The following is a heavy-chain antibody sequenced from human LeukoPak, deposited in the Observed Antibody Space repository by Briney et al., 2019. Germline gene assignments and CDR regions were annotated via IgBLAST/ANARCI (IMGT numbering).Heavy chain of an antibody. Sequence: SETLSLTCTVSGGSVSSGSYYWSWIRQPPGKGLEWIGYIYYSGSTNYNPSLKSRVTISVDTSKNQFSLKLSSVTAADTAVYYCARGSTIAAAGSLDYWGQGTLVTVSS. D-gene: IGHD6-13*01. J-gene: IGHJ4*02. CDR2: IYYSGST. CDR1: GGSVSSGSYY. CDR3: ARGSTIAAAGSLDY. V-gene: IGHV4-61*01.